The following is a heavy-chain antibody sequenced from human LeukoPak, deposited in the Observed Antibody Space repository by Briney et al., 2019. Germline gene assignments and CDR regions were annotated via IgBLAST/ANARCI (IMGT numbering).Heavy chain of an antibody. D-gene: IGHD3-3*01. CDR2: ISGSGGST. V-gene: IGHV3-23*01. CDR3: AKDRLGYDFWSGYLSYNWFDP. J-gene: IGHJ5*02. CDR1: GIPFNCYA. Sequence: VSLGLFCAASGIPFNCYAMSLGRPAAGKGSELVSTISGSGGSTYYADSVKGRFTISRDNSKNTLYLQMNSLRAEDTAVYYCAKDRLGYDFWSGYLSYNWFDPWGQGTLVTVSS.